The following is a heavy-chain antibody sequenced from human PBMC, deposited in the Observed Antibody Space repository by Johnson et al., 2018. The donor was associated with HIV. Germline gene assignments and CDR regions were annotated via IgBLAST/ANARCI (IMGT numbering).Heavy chain of an antibody. CDR3: ARDGYSGGFDI. CDR2: SKNKPNSYTT. CDR1: GMIFSDHY. J-gene: IGHJ3*02. V-gene: IGHV3-72*01. D-gene: IGHD2-21*01. Sequence: VQLVESGGGLVKPGGSLRVSCEASGMIFSDHYMDWVRQAPGKGLEWVGRSKNKPNSYTTEYAASVKGRFTISRDDSKNSLYLQMNSLKIEDTAVYYCARDGYSGGFDIWGQGTMVTVSP.